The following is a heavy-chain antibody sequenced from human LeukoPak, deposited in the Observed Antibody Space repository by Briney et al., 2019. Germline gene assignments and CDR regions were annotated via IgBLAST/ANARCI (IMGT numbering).Heavy chain of an antibody. CDR1: GGSISSCY. D-gene: IGHD2-8*02. J-gene: IGHJ5*02. V-gene: IGHV4-59*01. CDR2: IYNSGRS. Sequence: PSETLSLTCSVSGGSISSCYWRWIRQPPGKGLEWIAYIYNSGRSNYNPSLKSRVTISLDTSKNQFSLKLSSVTAADTAVYYCAGRSGASWFDPWGQGTLVTVSS. CDR3: AGRSGASWFDP.